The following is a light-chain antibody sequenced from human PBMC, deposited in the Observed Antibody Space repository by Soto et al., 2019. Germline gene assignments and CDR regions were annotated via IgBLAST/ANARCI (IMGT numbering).Light chain of an antibody. CDR3: QQRSNFIT. Sequence: ENVLTQSPATLSLSPGERATLSCRASQSISNYLAWYQQRPGQPPRLLIYDASNRATGIPARFSGSGSGTDFTLTISSLEPEDFAVYYCQQRSNFITFGQGTRLEIK. CDR2: DAS. V-gene: IGKV3-11*01. CDR1: QSISNY. J-gene: IGKJ5*01.